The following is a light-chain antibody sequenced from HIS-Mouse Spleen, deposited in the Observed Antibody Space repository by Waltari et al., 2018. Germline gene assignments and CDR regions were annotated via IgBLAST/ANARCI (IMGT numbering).Light chain of an antibody. V-gene: IGLV3-9*01. CDR2: RDS. CDR1: NLGSKT. J-gene: IGLJ2*01. CDR3: QVWDSSTVV. Sequence: SYELTQPLSVSVALGQTARLTCGGNNLGSKTVHWYQQKPGQAPVLVIYRDSNRPSGIPERFSGSNSGNTATLTISRAQAGDEADYYCQVWDSSTVVFGGGTKLTVL.